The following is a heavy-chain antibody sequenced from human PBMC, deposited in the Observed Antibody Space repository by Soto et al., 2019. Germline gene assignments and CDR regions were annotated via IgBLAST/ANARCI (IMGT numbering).Heavy chain of an antibody. Sequence: SETKSLTYTVSDGYISSYYWSWIRQPPGKGLEWIGYIYYSGTTSYNPSLKSRVSLSLETSKSQFSLRLSSVTASDTAVYYCARLGEYYQSLDPWGQGTLVTVSS. D-gene: IGHD2-2*01. CDR1: DGYISSYY. CDR3: ARLGEYYQSLDP. J-gene: IGHJ5*02. CDR2: IYYSGTT. V-gene: IGHV4-59*08.